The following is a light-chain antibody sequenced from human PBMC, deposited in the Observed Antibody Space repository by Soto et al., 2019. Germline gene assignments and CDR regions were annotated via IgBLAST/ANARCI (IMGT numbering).Light chain of an antibody. Sequence: DIQITPPPSTLSASVLDRVTFTFRASQSISSWLAWYQQKPGKAPKLLIYDASSLESGVPSRFSGSGSGTEFTLTISSLQTDDFATYYCQQYNSYWTFGQGTKVDI. V-gene: IGKV1-5*01. CDR3: QQYNSYWT. CDR1: QSISSW. J-gene: IGKJ1*01. CDR2: DAS.